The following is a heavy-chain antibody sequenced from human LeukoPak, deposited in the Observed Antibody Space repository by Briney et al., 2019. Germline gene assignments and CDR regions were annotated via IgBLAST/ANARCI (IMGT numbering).Heavy chain of an antibody. J-gene: IGHJ4*02. CDR3: ARVYDTLSHPFDY. CDR1: GGSFSGYY. Sequence: SETLSLTCAVYGGSFSGYYWSWIRQPPGKGLEWIREINHSGSTNYNPSLKSRVTISVDTSKNQFSLKLSSVTAADTAVYYCARVYDTLSHPFDYWGQGTLVTVSS. D-gene: IGHD3-9*01. CDR2: INHSGST. V-gene: IGHV4-34*01.